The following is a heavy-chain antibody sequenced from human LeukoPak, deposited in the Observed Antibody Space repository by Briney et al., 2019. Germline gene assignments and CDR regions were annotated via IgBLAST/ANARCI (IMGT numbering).Heavy chain of an antibody. J-gene: IGHJ4*02. V-gene: IGHV4-34*01. CDR3: ASYTAGGGGLDY. D-gene: IGHD5-18*01. CDR1: GVSFSGYY. CDR2: INHSGST. Sequence: SETLSLTCAVYGVSFSGYYWSWIRQPPGKGLEWIGEINHSGSTNYNPSLKSRVTISVDTSKNQFSLKLSSVTAPDTAVYYCASYTAGGGGLDYWGQGTLVTVSS.